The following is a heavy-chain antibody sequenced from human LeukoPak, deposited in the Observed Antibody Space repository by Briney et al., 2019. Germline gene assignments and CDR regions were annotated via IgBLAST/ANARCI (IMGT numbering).Heavy chain of an antibody. V-gene: IGHV4-34*01. CDR3: ARQTVIRDLEYFDY. Sequence: SETLSLTCAVYGGSFSGYYWSWIRQPPGKGLEWIGEINHSGSTNYNPSLKSRVTISVDTSKNQFSLKLSSVTAADTAVYYCARQTVIRDLEYFDYWGQGTLVTVSS. CDR2: INHSGST. CDR1: GGSFSGYY. J-gene: IGHJ4*02. D-gene: IGHD2-21*01.